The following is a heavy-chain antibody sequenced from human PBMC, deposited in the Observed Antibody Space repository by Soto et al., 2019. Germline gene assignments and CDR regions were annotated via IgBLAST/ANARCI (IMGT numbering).Heavy chain of an antibody. J-gene: IGHJ4*02. Sequence: QVQLVESGGGLVKPGGSLRLSCVASGFTFSDYYMSWISQAPGKGLEWVSYISSSSSYTNYADSVKGRFTISRDNAKNSLYLQMNSLRADDTAVYYCARDHHRYSGYDYVDYWGQGTLVTVSS. CDR2: ISSSSSYT. CDR1: GFTFSDYY. V-gene: IGHV3-11*05. CDR3: ARDHHRYSGYDYVDY. D-gene: IGHD5-12*01.